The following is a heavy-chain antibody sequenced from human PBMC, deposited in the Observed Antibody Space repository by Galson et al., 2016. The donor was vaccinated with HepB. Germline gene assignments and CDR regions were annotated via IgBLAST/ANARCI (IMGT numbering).Heavy chain of an antibody. D-gene: IGHD3-9*01. Sequence: ILSLTCAVSGGSINRGGYSWSWIRQPPGQGLEWIGYISHSGSTSYNPSLKSPVTISIDTSKNQFSLNLTSVTAADTAVYYCAKDRDWSYGGLGDYWGQGTLVAVSS. J-gene: IGHJ4*02. CDR2: ISHSGST. V-gene: IGHV4-30-2*01. CDR3: AKDRDWSYGGLGDY. CDR1: GGSINRGGYS.